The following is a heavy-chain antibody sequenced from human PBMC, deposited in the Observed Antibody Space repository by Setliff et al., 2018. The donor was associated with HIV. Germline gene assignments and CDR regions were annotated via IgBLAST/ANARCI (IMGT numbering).Heavy chain of an antibody. CDR1: GYTFTAYF. V-gene: IGHV1-2*06. J-gene: IGHJ3*02. D-gene: IGHD2-8*01. Sequence: EASVKVSCKASGYTFTAYFMHWVRQAPGQGLEWMGRINPNSGGTNYAQKFQGRVTMTRDTSITTAYMELSRLRSDDTAVYYCASKVHCTNGVCLDAFDIWGQGTMVT. CDR2: INPNSGGT. CDR3: ASKVHCTNGVCLDAFDI.